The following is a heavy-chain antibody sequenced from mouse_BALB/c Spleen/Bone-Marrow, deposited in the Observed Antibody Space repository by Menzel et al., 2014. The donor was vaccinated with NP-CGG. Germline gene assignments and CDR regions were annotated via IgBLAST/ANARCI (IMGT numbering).Heavy chain of an antibody. Sequence: VQLQQPGAELVKPGASVKLSCTASGFNIKDTYMHWVKQRPEQGLEWIGRIDPANGNTKYDPKFQGKATITADTSSNTAYLQLSSLTSEDTAVYYCASYYYGSSGFVYWGQGTLVTVSA. D-gene: IGHD1-1*01. CDR2: IDPANGNT. CDR1: GFNIKDTY. V-gene: IGHV14-3*02. CDR3: ASYYYGSSGFVY. J-gene: IGHJ3*01.